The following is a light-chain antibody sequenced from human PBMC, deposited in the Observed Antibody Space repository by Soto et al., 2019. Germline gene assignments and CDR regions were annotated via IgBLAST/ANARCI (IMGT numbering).Light chain of an antibody. CDR3: QQRNVWPPIT. CDR2: DST. V-gene: IGKV3-11*01. Sequence: EIVLTQSRGTLSLSPGERATLSCRASQSIHTSLAWYQQKSGKPPRLVIYDSTLRANGVPDRFGGSRSGTEFTLTINSLEPEDFAVYYCQQRNVWPPITFGQGTRLEIK. J-gene: IGKJ5*01. CDR1: QSIHTS.